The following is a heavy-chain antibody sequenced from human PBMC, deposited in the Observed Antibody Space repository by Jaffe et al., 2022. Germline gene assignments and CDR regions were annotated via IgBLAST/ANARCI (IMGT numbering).Heavy chain of an antibody. CDR1: GFTFRNYW. Sequence: EVQLVESGGGLVQPGGSLRLSCAASGFTFRNYWMSWVRQAPGKGLEWVANIKEDGSEKYYVDSVKGRFTISRDNAKNSLYLQMNSLRAEDTAVYYCARESVHIYCSGDSCYSYYFDYWGQGTLVTVSS. D-gene: IGHD2-15*01. CDR3: ARESVHIYCSGDSCYSYYFDY. J-gene: IGHJ4*02. CDR2: IKEDGSEK. V-gene: IGHV3-7*01.